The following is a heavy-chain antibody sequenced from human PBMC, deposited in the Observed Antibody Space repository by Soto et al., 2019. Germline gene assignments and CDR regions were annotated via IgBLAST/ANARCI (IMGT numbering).Heavy chain of an antibody. J-gene: IGHJ6*02. Sequence: GGSLRLSCAASGFTFSSYGMHWVRQAPGKGLEWVAVIWYDGSNKYYADSVKGRFTISRDNSKNTLYLQMNSLRAEDTAVYYCARDYYRFNSGYGFSMDVWGQGTTVTVSS. CDR1: GFTFSSYG. V-gene: IGHV3-30*19. D-gene: IGHD5-12*01. CDR3: ARDYYRFNSGYGFSMDV. CDR2: IWYDGSNK.